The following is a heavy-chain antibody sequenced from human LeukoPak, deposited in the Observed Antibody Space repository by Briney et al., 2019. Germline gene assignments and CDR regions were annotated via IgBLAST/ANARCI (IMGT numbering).Heavy chain of an antibody. D-gene: IGHD1-1*01. Sequence: GGSLRLSCAASGFTLGSYAMSWVRQAPGKGLEWVSYIVGSSSNIYYADSVKGRFTISRDNAKNSLYLQMDSLRAEDTAVYYCATDSPETAAFDYWGQGTLVTVSS. CDR1: GFTLGSYA. V-gene: IGHV3-48*04. J-gene: IGHJ4*02. CDR2: IVGSSSNI. CDR3: ATDSPETAAFDY.